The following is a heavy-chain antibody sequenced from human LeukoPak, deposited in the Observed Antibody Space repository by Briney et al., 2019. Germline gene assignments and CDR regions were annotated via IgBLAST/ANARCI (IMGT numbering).Heavy chain of an antibody. D-gene: IGHD2-15*01. CDR3: ALGLRIINGLDV. V-gene: IGHV1-2*02. CDR1: GYTLRDYY. J-gene: IGHJ6*02. Sequence: GASVKVSCEASGYTLRDYYIYWVRQAPGQGLEWLGWLNPHSGGTNYAQKFQGRVTLTSDTSISTAYMELSPLTSDDTAIYYCALGLRIINGLDVWGQGTTVIVSS. CDR2: LNPHSGGT.